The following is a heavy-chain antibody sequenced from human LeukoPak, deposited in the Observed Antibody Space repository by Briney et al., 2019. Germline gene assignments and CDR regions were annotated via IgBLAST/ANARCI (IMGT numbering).Heavy chain of an antibody. J-gene: IGHJ4*02. CDR3: AREAGQLERVDY. CDR1: GGSISSGGYS. D-gene: IGHD1-1*01. CDR2: IYHSGST. V-gene: IGHV4-30-2*01. Sequence: SQTLSLTCAVSGGSISSGGYSWSWIRQPPGKGLEWIGYIYHSGSTYYNPSVKSRVTISVDTSKNQFSLKLSSVTAADTAVYYCAREAGQLERVDYWGQGTLVTVSS.